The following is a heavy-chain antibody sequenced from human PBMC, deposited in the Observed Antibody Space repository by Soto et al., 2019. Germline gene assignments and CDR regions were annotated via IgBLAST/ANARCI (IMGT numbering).Heavy chain of an antibody. CDR1: GGTFSSYS. Sequence: QVQLVQSGAEVKKPGSSVKVSCKASGGTFSSYSINWVRHAPGQGLEWMGGIIPIFGTANYAQKFQGRVALTANESTSTAHMELSSLRNEDTALYYCARPCKSWPGGWYFDLWGRGTLVTVSS. CDR3: ARPCKSWPGGWYFDL. D-gene: IGHD3-16*01. J-gene: IGHJ2*01. V-gene: IGHV1-69*01. CDR2: IIPIFGTA.